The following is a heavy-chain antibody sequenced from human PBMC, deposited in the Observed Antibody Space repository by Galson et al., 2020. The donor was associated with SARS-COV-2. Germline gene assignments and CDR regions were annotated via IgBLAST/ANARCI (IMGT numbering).Heavy chain of an antibody. CDR3: VRDFDSGSAYDYGVFHM. CDR1: GFTFSTYG. Sequence: GESLKISCEASGFTFSTYGMHWVRQAPGKGLEWVALISYDGSDKDYGDSVKGRCTVSRDNSKNTLYLEMDNLMTDDTAVYYCVRDFDSGSAYDYGVFHMWGQGTMVTVS. V-gene: IGHV3-30*03. D-gene: IGHD4-17*01. CDR2: ISYDGSDK. J-gene: IGHJ3*02.